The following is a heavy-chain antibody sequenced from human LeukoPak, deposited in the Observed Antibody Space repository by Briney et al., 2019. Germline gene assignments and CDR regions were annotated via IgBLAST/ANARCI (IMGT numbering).Heavy chain of an antibody. CDR3: AIVQSDNPGRVWARNAMDF. J-gene: IGHJ6*02. D-gene: IGHD1-1*01. V-gene: IGHV1-8*01. CDR1: GNTFTSYD. CDR2: MSPTSGNV. Sequence: GASVKVSCKASGNTFTSYDITWVRQATEHGLEWMGWMSPTSGNVGSAQNFQCRVTMNRITPIITAYMEPSSVPSEDTAVYFCAIVQSDNPGRVWARNAMDFWGQGTTVTVSS.